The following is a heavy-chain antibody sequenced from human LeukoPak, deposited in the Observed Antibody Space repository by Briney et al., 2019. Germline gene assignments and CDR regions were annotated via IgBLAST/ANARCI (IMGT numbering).Heavy chain of an antibody. CDR2: INHSGNS. Sequence: SETLSLTCSVYGGSFSGYYWRWIRQPPGKGLEWIGEINHSGNSNYNPSLKSRVTISVDTSKDQFSLKLNSVTAADTGVYYCARGLTHWGQGTLVTVSS. CDR3: ARGLTH. V-gene: IGHV4-34*01. J-gene: IGHJ4*02. CDR1: GGSFSGYY.